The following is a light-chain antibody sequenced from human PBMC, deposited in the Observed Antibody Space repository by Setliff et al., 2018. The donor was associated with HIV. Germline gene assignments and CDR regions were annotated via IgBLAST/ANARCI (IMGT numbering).Light chain of an antibody. CDR2: EVS. V-gene: IGLV2-11*01. CDR1: SSDVGTYNY. J-gene: IGLJ1*01. Sequence: QSAPTQPRSVSGSPGQSVTISCTGTSSDVGTYNYVSWYQQHPGKAPKLMIFEVSKRPSGVPDRFSGSKSGNTASLTISGLQAEDEADYYCCSYAGSYSFVVFGSGTKVTVL. CDR3: CSYAGSYSFVV.